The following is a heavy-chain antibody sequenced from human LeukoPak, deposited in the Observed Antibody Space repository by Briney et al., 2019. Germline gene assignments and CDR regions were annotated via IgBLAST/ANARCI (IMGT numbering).Heavy chain of an antibody. D-gene: IGHD1-26*01. CDR1: GYTFTSNG. J-gene: IGHJ4*02. Sequence: ASVKVSCKASGYTFTSNGISWVRQAPGQGLEWMGWISAYNGVTNYELKLQGRVTMTTNTSTSTAYMEMTSLTSDDTAVYYCARDQVVGATAGTFDFWGQGTLVTVSS. V-gene: IGHV1-18*01. CDR3: ARDQVVGATAGTFDF. CDR2: ISAYNGVT.